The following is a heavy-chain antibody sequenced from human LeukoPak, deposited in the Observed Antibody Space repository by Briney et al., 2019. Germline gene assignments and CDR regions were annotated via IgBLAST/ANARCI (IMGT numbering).Heavy chain of an antibody. Sequence: SVKVSCKASGGTFSSYAISWVRQVPGQGLEWMGRIIPIFGTANYAQKFQGRVTITTDESTSTAYMELSSLRSEDTAVYYCARAASSIAARPTGAFDIWGQGTMVTVSS. CDR1: GGTFSSYA. V-gene: IGHV1-69*05. CDR2: IIPIFGTA. CDR3: ARAASSIAARPTGAFDI. D-gene: IGHD6-6*01. J-gene: IGHJ3*02.